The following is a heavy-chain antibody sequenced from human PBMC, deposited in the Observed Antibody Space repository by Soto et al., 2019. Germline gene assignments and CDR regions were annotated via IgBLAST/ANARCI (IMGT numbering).Heavy chain of an antibody. CDR3: ARQGIVGATKSYFDY. CDR1: GYSFSNYW. V-gene: IGHV5-51*01. Sequence: GESLKISCKGSGYSFSNYWIAWVRQMPGKGLEYMGIIYPGDSDTRYSPSFQGQVTISADKSISTAYLQWSSLKASDAAMYYCARQGIVGATKSYFDYSGQGTLVTVSS. D-gene: IGHD1-26*01. CDR2: IYPGDSDT. J-gene: IGHJ4*02.